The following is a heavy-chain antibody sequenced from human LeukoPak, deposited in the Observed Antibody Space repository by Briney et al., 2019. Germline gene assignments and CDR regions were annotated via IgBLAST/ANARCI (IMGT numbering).Heavy chain of an antibody. CDR3: TRNTAGARYFQR. CDR1: GYTFTDYY. D-gene: IGHD5-18*01. CDR2: INPNSGVT. V-gene: IGHV1-2*06. J-gene: IGHJ1*01. Sequence: ASVKVSCKTSGYTFTDYYIHWVRQAPGQGLEWVGRINPNSGVTHFAQKFQGRVTMTRNTSVSTAYMELSSLTSEDTAVYYCTRNTAGARYFQRWGQGTLVTVSS.